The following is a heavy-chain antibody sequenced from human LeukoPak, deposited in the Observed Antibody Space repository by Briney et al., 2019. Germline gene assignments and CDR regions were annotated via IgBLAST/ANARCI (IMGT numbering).Heavy chain of an antibody. D-gene: IGHD2-15*01. V-gene: IGHV3-74*01. J-gene: IGHJ1*01. Sequence: GGSLRLSCAASGITFSSYWMHWVRQLPGKGLVWVSRINSDGSSTSYADSVKGRFTISRDNAKNTLYLQMNSLRAEDTAVYFCAAPSVVAAFQRWGQGTLVTVSS. CDR1: GITFSSYW. CDR3: AAPSVVAAFQR. CDR2: INSDGSST.